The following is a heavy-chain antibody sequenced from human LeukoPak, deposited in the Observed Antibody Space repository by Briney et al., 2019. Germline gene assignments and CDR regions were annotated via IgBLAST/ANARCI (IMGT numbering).Heavy chain of an antibody. CDR1: GYSISSNYY. D-gene: IGHD3-3*01. Sequence: KPSETLSLTCTVSGYSISSNYYWAWIRQPPGKGLEWIGSIYHPVDTSYNPSLKSRVTISVDTSKNQFSLKLSSVTAADTAVYYCARGRYYYDFWRGYYTALDYWGQGTLVTVSS. V-gene: IGHV4-38-2*02. CDR2: IYHPVDT. CDR3: ARGRYYYDFWRGYYTALDY. J-gene: IGHJ4*02.